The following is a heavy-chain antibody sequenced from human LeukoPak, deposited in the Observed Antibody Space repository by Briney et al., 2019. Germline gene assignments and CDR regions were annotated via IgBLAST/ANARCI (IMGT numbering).Heavy chain of an antibody. Sequence: ASVKVSCKVSGYTLTELSMHWVRQAPGKGLEWMGGFDPEDGEKIYAHKVQGRVTMTEDTSTDTASMELSSLRSKDTAVYYCATVARSPNYGSGSFNYYFDYWGQGTLVTVSS. D-gene: IGHD3-10*01. CDR1: GYTLTELS. CDR2: FDPEDGEK. CDR3: ATVARSPNYGSGSFNYYFDY. V-gene: IGHV1-24*01. J-gene: IGHJ4*02.